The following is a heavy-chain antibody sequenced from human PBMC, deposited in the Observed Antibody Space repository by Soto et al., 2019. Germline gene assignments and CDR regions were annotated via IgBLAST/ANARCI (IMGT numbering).Heavy chain of an antibody. CDR1: GFTFSSYG. Sequence: LRLSCAASGFTFSSYGMHWVRQAPGKGLEWVAVISYDGSNKYYADSVKGRFTISRDNSKNTLYLQMNSLRAEDTAVYYCAKEIEYSSSSGLYYYYGMDVWGQGTTVTVSS. D-gene: IGHD6-6*01. V-gene: IGHV3-30*18. J-gene: IGHJ6*02. CDR2: ISYDGSNK. CDR3: AKEIEYSSSSGLYYYYGMDV.